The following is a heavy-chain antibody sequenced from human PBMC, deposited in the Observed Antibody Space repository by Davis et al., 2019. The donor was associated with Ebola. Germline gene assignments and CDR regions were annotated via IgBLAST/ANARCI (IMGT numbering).Heavy chain of an antibody. D-gene: IGHD5-12*01. V-gene: IGHV6-1*01. CDR2: TYYSSKWYK. CDR3: ARGWLRTGFDY. Sequence: PSETLSLTCDISGDSVSSNSGAWNWIRQSPSRGLEWLGRTYYSSKWYKDYAVSVKSRITINLDTSKNQFSLQLDSVTPEDTAVYYCARGWLRTGFDYWGQGTLVIVSS. CDR1: GDSVSSNSGA. J-gene: IGHJ4*02.